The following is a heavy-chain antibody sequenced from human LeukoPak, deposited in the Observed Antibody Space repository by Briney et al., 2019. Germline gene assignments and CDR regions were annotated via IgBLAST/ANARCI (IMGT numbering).Heavy chain of an antibody. CDR3: ARERETTVTYDAFDI. V-gene: IGHV3-48*03. CDR1: GFTFSSYE. J-gene: IGHJ3*02. D-gene: IGHD4-17*01. Sequence: GGSLRLSCVASGFTFSSYEMNWVRQAPGKGLEWVSYISRSGSTIYHADSVKGRFTLSRDNAKKSLYLEMKSLRAEDTAVYYCARERETTVTYDAFDIWGLGTMVTVAS. CDR2: ISRSGSTI.